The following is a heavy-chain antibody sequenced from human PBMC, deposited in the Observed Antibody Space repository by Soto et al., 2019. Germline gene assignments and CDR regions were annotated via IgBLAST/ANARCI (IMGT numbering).Heavy chain of an antibody. V-gene: IGHV1-18*01. CDR1: GYTFTSYG. CDR3: ATPSPAFDY. J-gene: IGHJ4*02. CDR2: ISTYKGNT. Sequence: QVQLVQSGPEVKKPGASVKVSCKTSGYTFTSYGISWVRQASGQGLEWMGWISTYKGNTNYAQKFQGRVTMTTDTSTSTAYMELRSLRSVDTAVYYCATPSPAFDYWGQGTLVTVSS.